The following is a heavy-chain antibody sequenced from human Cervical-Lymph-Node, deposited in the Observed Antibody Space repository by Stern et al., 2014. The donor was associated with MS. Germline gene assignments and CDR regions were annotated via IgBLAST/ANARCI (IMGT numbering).Heavy chain of an antibody. V-gene: IGHV2-5*02. J-gene: IGHJ4*02. D-gene: IGHD3-16*01. Sequence: QVNLKESGPTLVKPTQTLTLTCAFSGFSLNTRGVGVGWVRQPPGKALEWLAIIYWDDDKRYSPSLKIRLTITKDTSKNQVFLTMTNMDPVDTATYYCAYRGGVQPYFDNWGLGTQVTVSS. CDR2: IYWDDDK. CDR3: AYRGGVQPYFDN. CDR1: GFSLNTRGVG.